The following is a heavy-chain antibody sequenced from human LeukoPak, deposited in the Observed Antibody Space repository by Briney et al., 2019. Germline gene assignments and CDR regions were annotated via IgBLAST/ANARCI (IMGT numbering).Heavy chain of an antibody. Sequence: GESLKISCKGSGYSFTSYWIGWVRQMPGKGLEWMGIIYPGDSDTRYSPSFQGQVTISADKSISTAYLQWSSLKASDTAMYYCARYYRPSQIGLAGPRYYFDFWGQGTLVTVSS. CDR2: IYPGDSDT. CDR1: GYSFTSYW. CDR3: ARYYRPSQIGLAGPRYYFDF. J-gene: IGHJ4*02. V-gene: IGHV5-51*01. D-gene: IGHD6-19*01.